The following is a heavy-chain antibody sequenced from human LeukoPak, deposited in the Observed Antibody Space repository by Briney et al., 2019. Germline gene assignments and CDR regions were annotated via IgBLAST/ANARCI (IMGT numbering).Heavy chain of an antibody. CDR1: GFTFSSYG. Sequence: AGGSLRLSCAASGFTFSSYGMSWVRQAPGKGLEWVSAISGSGGSTYYADSVKGRFTISRDNSKNTLYLQMNSLRAEDTAVYYCAKAMVRGVIPGNWGQGTLVTVSS. CDR2: ISGSGGST. J-gene: IGHJ4*02. D-gene: IGHD3-10*01. V-gene: IGHV3-23*01. CDR3: AKAMVRGVIPGN.